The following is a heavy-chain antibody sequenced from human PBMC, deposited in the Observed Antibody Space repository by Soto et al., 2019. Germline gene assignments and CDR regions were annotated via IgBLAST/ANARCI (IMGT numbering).Heavy chain of an antibody. V-gene: IGHV4-39*07. CDR2: IYYSGSA. D-gene: IGHD3-16*01. Sequence: ETLSLTCTVSGGSISSSDYYWGWIRQPPGKGLEWIGNIYYSGSASYNPSLKSRVTISVDTSKNQVSLKLSSVTAADTAVYYCARVTGDTQILFDYWGQGTLVTVSS. J-gene: IGHJ4*02. CDR3: ARVTGDTQILFDY. CDR1: GGSISSSDYY.